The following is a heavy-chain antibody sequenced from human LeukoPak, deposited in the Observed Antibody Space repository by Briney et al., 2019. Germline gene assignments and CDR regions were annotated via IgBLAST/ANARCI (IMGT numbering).Heavy chain of an antibody. Sequence: SETLSLTCAVYGGSFRGYYWNWIRQPPGKGLEWIGEINHSGSTNYNPSLKSRVTISVDTSKNQFSLKLNSVTAADTAVYYCGRLWGYAYGHFDHWGQGTLVTVSS. J-gene: IGHJ4*02. CDR2: INHSGST. CDR3: GRLWGYAYGHFDH. V-gene: IGHV4-34*01. CDR1: GGSFRGYY. D-gene: IGHD5-18*01.